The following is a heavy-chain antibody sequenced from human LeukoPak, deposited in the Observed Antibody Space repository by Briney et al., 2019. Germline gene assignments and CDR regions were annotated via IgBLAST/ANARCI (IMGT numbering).Heavy chain of an antibody. D-gene: IGHD6-6*01. Sequence: PSETLSLTCTVSGGSISSSNYYWGWIRQPPGKGLEWIGSIYYSGSTYYNPSLKSRVTISVDTSKNQFSLQLSSVTAADTAVYYCARTPYIAARSFDYWGQGTLVTVSS. CDR3: ARTPYIAARSFDY. CDR1: GGSISSSNYY. J-gene: IGHJ4*02. CDR2: IYYSGST. V-gene: IGHV4-39*01.